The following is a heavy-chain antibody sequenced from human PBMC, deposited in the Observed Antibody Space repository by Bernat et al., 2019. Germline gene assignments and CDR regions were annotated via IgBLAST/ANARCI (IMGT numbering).Heavy chain of an antibody. CDR2: ILNDGGT. J-gene: IGHJ4*02. V-gene: IGHV3-66*01. CDR1: GFTVSNNH. D-gene: IGHD2-21*01. CDR3: MGYGGNSV. Sequence: EVQLMESGGDLVQPGGSLRLSCAASGFTVSNNHVSWVRQAPGKGLEWVSFILNDGGTHYADSVRGRFTISRDNSKNTVYLQMNSVRVEDTAVYYCMGYGGNSVWGQGTLVTVSS.